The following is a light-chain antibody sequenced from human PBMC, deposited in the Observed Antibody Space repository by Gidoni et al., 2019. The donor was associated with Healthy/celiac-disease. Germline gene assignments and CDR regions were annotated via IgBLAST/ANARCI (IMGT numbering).Light chain of an antibody. CDR1: QSISSW. CDR3: QQYHSYSYT. Sequence: DIQMTQSPSTLSASVGDRVTITCRASQSISSWLAWYQQKPGKAPKLLIYTASRLESGVPSRFSGRVSVTEFTLTISSLPPDYFASYYCQQYHSYSYTFGQGTKLEIK. V-gene: IGKV1-5*03. CDR2: TAS. J-gene: IGKJ2*01.